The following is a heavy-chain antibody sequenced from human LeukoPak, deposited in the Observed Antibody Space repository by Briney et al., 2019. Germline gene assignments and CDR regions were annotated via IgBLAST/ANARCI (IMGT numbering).Heavy chain of an antibody. V-gene: IGHV4-39*01. J-gene: IGHJ4*02. D-gene: IGHD4-23*01. CDR1: GCSFSNSSYY. CDR2: IYYSGSA. Sequence: PSETLSLTCIVSGCSFSNSSYYWSWIRQPPGKGLEWIGSIYYSGSAYYNPSLKSRVTKSVGTSKNQFSLKLTSVTTADTAVYYCARHWVVTPNYWGQGTLVTVSS. CDR3: ARHWVVTPNY.